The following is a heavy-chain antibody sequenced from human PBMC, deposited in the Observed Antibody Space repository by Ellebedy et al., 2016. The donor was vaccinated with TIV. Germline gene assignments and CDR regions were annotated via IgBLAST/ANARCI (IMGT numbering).Heavy chain of an antibody. CDR2: IIPIFGTA. CDR1: GGTFSSYA. CDR3: ARAGSGSYSGMDY. V-gene: IGHV1-69*06. D-gene: IGHD1-26*01. Sequence: SVKVSXXASGGTFSSYAISWVRQAPGQGLEWMGGIIPIFGTANYAQKFQGRVTITADKSTSTAYMELSSLRSEDTAVYYCARAGSGSYSGMDYWGQGTLVTVSS. J-gene: IGHJ4*02.